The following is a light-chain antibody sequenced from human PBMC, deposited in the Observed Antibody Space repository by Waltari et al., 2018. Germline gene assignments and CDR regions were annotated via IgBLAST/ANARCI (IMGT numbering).Light chain of an antibody. CDR1: SSNIGSNT. CDR3: ATWDDSLNAVL. J-gene: IGLJ2*01. CDR2: TNN. Sequence: QSVLTQPPSASGTPGQRVTISCSGSSSNIGSNTVNWYQQLPGTAPKLLIYTNNQRPSGVPDRFSGSKSGTSASLANSGLQSEDEADYYCATWDDSLNAVLFGGGTKLTVL. V-gene: IGLV1-44*01.